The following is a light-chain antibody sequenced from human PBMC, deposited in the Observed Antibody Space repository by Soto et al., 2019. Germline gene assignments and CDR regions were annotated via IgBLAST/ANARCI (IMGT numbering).Light chain of an antibody. CDR1: QSVSSSY. Sequence: EIVLTQSPGTLSLCPGERATLSCRASQSVSSSYLAWYQQKPGQAPRLLIYGASSRATGIPDRFSGSGSGTDFTLTISRLEPEDFAVYYCQQYNNWWTFGQGSKVDI. V-gene: IGKV3-20*01. J-gene: IGKJ1*01. CDR2: GAS. CDR3: QQYNNWWT.